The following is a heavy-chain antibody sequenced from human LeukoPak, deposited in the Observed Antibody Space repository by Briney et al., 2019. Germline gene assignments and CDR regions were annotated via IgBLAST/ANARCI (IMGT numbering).Heavy chain of an antibody. D-gene: IGHD2-2*01. J-gene: IGHJ5*02. V-gene: IGHV3-23*01. CDR2: IGGSDGRT. Sequence: PGGSLRLSCAASGFTFSNYAMSWVRQAPGKGLEWVSSIGGSDGRTYYAESVQGRFTISRDNSKKMLYLQMNSLRADDTAVYYCARGISSPTWGQGTLVTVSS. CDR3: ARGISSPT. CDR1: GFTFSNYA.